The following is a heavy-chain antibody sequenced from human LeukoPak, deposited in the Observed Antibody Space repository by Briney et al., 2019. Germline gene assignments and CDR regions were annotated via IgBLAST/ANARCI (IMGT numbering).Heavy chain of an antibody. CDR1: GYTFTSYG. J-gene: IGHJ4*02. Sequence: GASVKVSCKASGYTFTSYGISWARQAPGQGLEWMGGIIPIFGTANYAQKFQGRVTITADESTSTAYMELSSLRSEDTAVYYCARDWRDGYRTGFDYWGQGTLVTVSS. V-gene: IGHV1-69*13. CDR2: IIPIFGTA. D-gene: IGHD5-24*01. CDR3: ARDWRDGYRTGFDY.